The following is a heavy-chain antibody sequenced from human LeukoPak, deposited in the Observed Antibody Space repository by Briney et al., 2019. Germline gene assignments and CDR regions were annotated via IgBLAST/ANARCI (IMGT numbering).Heavy chain of an antibody. J-gene: IGHJ4*02. CDR1: GFTFSSYW. CDR2: INSDGSST. D-gene: IGHD3-3*01. CDR3: AKGFEDSEFGVVPN. Sequence: QAGGSLRLSCAASGFTFSSYWMHWVRQAPGKGLVWVSRINSDGSSTSYADSVKGRFTISRDYAKNTLYLQMNSLRAEDTAVYYCAKGFEDSEFGVVPNWGQGTLVTVSS. V-gene: IGHV3-74*01.